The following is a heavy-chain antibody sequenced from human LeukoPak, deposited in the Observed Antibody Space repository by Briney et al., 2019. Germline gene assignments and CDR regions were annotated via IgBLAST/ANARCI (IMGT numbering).Heavy chain of an antibody. D-gene: IGHD1-26*01. CDR1: GFTVSSNY. J-gene: IGHJ4*02. CDR3: ARASRPGRYYFDY. CDR2: IYSGGST. V-gene: IGHV3-66*01. Sequence: GGSLRLSCAASGFTVSSNYMSWVRQAPGKGLEWVSVIYSGGSTYYADSMKGRFTISRDNSKNTLYLQMNSLRAEDTAVYYCARASRPGRYYFDYWGQGTLVTVSS.